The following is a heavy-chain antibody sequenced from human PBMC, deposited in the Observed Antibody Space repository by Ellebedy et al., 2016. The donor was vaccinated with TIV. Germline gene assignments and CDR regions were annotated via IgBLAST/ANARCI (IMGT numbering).Heavy chain of an antibody. CDR1: GFSFSTYW. V-gene: IGHV3-74*01. CDR2: INGDESIT. Sequence: PGGSLRLSCAASGFSFSTYWMHWVRQAQGKGLVWVSRINGDESITNHADSVKVRFTISRDNAKNILYLQMNSLSAEDTAVYYCAMTNGCENFQRWGQGTLVTVSS. D-gene: IGHD5-24*01. CDR3: AMTNGCENFQR. J-gene: IGHJ1*01.